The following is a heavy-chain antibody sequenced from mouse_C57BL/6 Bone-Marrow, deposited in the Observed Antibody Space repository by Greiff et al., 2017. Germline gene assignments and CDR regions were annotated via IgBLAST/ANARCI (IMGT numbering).Heavy chain of an antibody. CDR3: ARDYGSRAWFAY. CDR2: IYPGSGST. J-gene: IGHJ3*01. V-gene: IGHV1-55*01. Sequence: QVQLQQPGAELVKPGASVKMSCKASGYTFTSYWITWVKQRPGQGLEWIGDIYPGSGSTNYNEKFKSKATLTVDTSSSTAYMQLSSLTSEDSAVYYCARDYGSRAWFAYWGQGTLVTVSA. CDR1: GYTFTSYW. D-gene: IGHD1-1*01.